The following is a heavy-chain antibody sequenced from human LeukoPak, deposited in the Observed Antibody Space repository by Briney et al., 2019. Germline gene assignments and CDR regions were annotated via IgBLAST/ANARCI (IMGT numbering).Heavy chain of an antibody. Sequence: SETLSLTCTVSGGSISSGGYYWSWIRQPPGKGLEWIGYIYHSGSTYYNPSLKSRVTISVDRSKNQFTLKLSSVTAADTAVYYCASSHDYTYYMDVWGKGTTVTVSS. CDR3: ASSHDYTYYMDV. CDR1: GGSISSGGYY. J-gene: IGHJ6*03. V-gene: IGHV4-30-2*01. D-gene: IGHD4-11*01. CDR2: IYHSGST.